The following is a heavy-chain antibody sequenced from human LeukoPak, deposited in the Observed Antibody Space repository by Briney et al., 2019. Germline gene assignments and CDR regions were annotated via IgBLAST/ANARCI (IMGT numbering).Heavy chain of an antibody. V-gene: IGHV3-48*01. CDR2: ISSSSSTI. CDR1: GFTFSSYS. J-gene: IGHJ4*02. CDR3: ARAWHDYVWGSYRSIYFDY. Sequence: GGSLRLSCAASGFTFSSYSMNWVRQAPGKGLEWVSYISSSSSTIYYADSVKGRFTISRDNAKNSLYLQMNSLRAEDTAVYYCARAWHDYVWGSYRSIYFDYWGQGTLVTVSS. D-gene: IGHD3-16*02.